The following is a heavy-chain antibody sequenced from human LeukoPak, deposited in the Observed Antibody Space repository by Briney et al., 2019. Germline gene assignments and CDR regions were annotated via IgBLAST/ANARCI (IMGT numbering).Heavy chain of an antibody. D-gene: IGHD3-16*01. CDR3: ARSMITFGGAGDAFDI. CDR2: IYYGGST. Sequence: PSETLSLTCTVSGGSITSSSYYWGLIRQPPGKGLEWIGTIYYGGSTYYNLSLKSRITISVDTSKNQFSLKLSSVTAADTAVYYCARSMITFGGAGDAFDIWGQGTMVTVSS. CDR1: GGSITSSSYY. V-gene: IGHV4-39*07. J-gene: IGHJ3*02.